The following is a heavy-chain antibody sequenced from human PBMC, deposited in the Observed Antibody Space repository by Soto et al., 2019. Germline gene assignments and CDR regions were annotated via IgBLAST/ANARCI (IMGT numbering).Heavy chain of an antibody. CDR2: ISAYNGNT. Sequence: QVQLVQSGAEVKKPGASVKVSCKASGYTFTSYGISWVRQAPGQGLEWMGWISAYNGNTNYAQKLQGRVIMTTDTSTSTAYMELRSLRSDDTAVYYCARNHVLLWFGELSDFDYWGQGTLVTVSS. CDR3: ARNHVLLWFGELSDFDY. D-gene: IGHD3-10*01. J-gene: IGHJ4*02. CDR1: GYTFTSYG. V-gene: IGHV1-18*01.